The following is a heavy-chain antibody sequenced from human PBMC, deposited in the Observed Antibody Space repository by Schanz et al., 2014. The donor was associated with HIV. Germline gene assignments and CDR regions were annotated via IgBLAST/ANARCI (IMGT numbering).Heavy chain of an antibody. CDR2: IGGTNT. J-gene: IGHJ4*02. CDR3: AKGQRGIVRGDIDY. D-gene: IGHD3-10*01. CDR1: RFTFSSFA. Sequence: EVLLVESGGGLVKPGGSLRLSCAASRFTFSSFAMGWVRQAPGKGLEWVSTIGGTNTHYAESVEGRFTVSRDNSKNTLYLQMNSLRAEDTAVYYCAKGQRGIVRGDIDYWGQGTLVTVSS. V-gene: IGHV3-23*04.